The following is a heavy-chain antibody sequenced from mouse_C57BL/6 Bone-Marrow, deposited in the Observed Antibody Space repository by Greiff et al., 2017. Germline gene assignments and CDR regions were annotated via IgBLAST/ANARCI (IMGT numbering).Heavy chain of an antibody. CDR2: IDPSDSYT. Sequence: QVQLQQPGAELVMPGASVKLSCKASGYTFTSYWMHWVKQRPGQGLEWIGEIDPSDSYTNYNKKFKGKSTLTVDKSSSTAYMQLSSLTSEDSAVYYCARERTVVSYYFDYWGQGTTLTVSS. J-gene: IGHJ2*01. V-gene: IGHV1-69*01. CDR1: GYTFTSYW. CDR3: ARERTVVSYYFDY. D-gene: IGHD1-1*01.